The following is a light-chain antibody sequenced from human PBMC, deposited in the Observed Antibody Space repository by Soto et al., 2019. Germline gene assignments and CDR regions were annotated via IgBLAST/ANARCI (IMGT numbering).Light chain of an antibody. CDR2: AAS. CDR3: QQSHGIPYT. Sequence: DIQMTQSPSSLSASVGDRVTITCRASQTISSYLNWYQQRPGKAPKLLIYAASSLQSGVPSRFSGSGSGTDFTLTISNLQPEDFATYYCQQSHGIPYTFGHGTKLEIK. J-gene: IGKJ2*01. CDR1: QTISSY. V-gene: IGKV1-39*01.